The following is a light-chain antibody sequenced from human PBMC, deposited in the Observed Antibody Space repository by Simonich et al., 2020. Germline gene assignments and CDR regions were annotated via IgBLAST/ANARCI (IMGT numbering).Light chain of an antibody. CDR2: WAS. CDR3: QQYYSTPLT. Sequence: DIVMTQSPDSLAVSLGERATINCKSSQSVLYSSNNKNYLAWYQQKPGQPPKLLIYWASTRESGVPDLFSGSGAVTDFTLTISSLQAEDVAVYYCQQYYSTPLTFGQGTKVEIK. V-gene: IGKV4-1*01. J-gene: IGKJ1*01. CDR1: QSVLYSSNNKNY.